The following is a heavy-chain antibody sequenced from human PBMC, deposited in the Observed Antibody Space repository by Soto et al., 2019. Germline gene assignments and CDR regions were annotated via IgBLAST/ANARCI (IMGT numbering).Heavy chain of an antibody. Sequence: ASVKVSCKASGYTFTSYDINWVRQATGQGLEWMGWMNPNSGNTGYAQKFQGRVTMTRNTSISTAYMELSSLRSEDTAVYYCALPNCGTSTNCYLPYYYYMDVWRKETTVTVS. V-gene: IGHV1-8*01. CDR1: GYTFTSYD. J-gene: IGHJ6*03. CDR2: MNPNSGNT. D-gene: IGHD2-2*01. CDR3: ALPNCGTSTNCYLPYYYYMDV.